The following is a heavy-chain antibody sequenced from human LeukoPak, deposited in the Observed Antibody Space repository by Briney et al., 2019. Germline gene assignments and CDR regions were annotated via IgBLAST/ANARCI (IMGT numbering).Heavy chain of an antibody. CDR3: ATVAGYSSG. CDR1: GFIFSDYS. D-gene: IGHD6-19*01. CDR2: TSSSSNYI. J-gene: IGHJ1*01. V-gene: IGHV3-21*01. Sequence: PGGSLRLSCAVSGFIFSDYSMNWVRQPPAKGLELVSSTSSSSNYIYYADSVRDRFTISRDNAKNSLYLQMNSLRVEDTAVYYCATVAGYSSGWGQGTLVTVSS.